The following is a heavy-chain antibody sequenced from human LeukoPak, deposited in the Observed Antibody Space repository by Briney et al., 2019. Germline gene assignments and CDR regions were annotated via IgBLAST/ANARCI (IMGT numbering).Heavy chain of an antibody. CDR1: GFTFDDYG. J-gene: IGHJ6*04. Sequence: PGGSLRLSCAASGFTFDDYGMSWVRQAPGKGLEWVSGINWNGGSTGYADSVKGRFTIFRDNAKNSLYLQMNSLRAEDTAVYYCVCGQPNQWLRGVWGKGTTVTVSS. D-gene: IGHD6-19*01. V-gene: IGHV3-20*04. CDR2: INWNGGST. CDR3: VCGQPNQWLRGV.